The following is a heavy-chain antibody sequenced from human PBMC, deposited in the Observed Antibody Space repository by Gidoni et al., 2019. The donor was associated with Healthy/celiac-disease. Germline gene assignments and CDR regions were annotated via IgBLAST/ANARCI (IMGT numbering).Heavy chain of an antibody. CDR1: GFTFSSYW. Sequence: EVQLVESGGGLVQPGGSLRLSCAASGFTFSSYWMSWVRQAPGKGLEWVANIKQYGSEKYYVDSVKGRFTISRDNAKNSLYLQMNSLRAEDTAVYYCARDVPYDYIWGSPYFDYWGQGTLVTVSS. V-gene: IGHV3-7*01. J-gene: IGHJ4*02. D-gene: IGHD3-16*01. CDR2: IKQYGSEK. CDR3: ARDVPYDYIWGSPYFDY.